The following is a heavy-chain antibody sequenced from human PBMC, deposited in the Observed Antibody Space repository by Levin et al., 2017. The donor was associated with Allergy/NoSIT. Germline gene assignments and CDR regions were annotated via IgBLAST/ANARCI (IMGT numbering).Heavy chain of an antibody. CDR3: AKSITIFGVVDAGGYYYYGMGV. D-gene: IGHD3-3*01. V-gene: IGHV1-2*02. CDR2: INPNSGGT. J-gene: IGHJ6*02. CDR1: GYSFNGYY. Sequence: GGSLRLSCKASGYSFNGYYMHWVRQAPGQGLEWMGWINPNSGGTNYAQKFQGRVTMTRDTSISTAYMELSRLKSDDTAVYYCAKSITIFGVVDAGGYYYYGMGVWGQGTTVTVSS.